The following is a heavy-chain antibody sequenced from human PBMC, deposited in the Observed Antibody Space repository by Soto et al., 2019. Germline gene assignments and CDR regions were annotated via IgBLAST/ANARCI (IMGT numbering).Heavy chain of an antibody. CDR2: ISSSSSTI. J-gene: IGHJ4*02. CDR3: ARDSGYSYGLLDY. CDR1: GFTFSSYS. Sequence: PGGSLRLSCAASGFTFSSYSMNWVRQAPGKGLEWVSYISSSSSTIYYADSVKGRFTISRDNAKNSLYLQMNSLRAEDTAVYYFARDSGYSYGLLDYWGQGSLVTVSS. D-gene: IGHD5-18*01. V-gene: IGHV3-48*01.